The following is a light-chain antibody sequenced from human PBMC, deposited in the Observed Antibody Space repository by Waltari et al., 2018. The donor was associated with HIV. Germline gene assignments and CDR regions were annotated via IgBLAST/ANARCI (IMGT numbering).Light chain of an antibody. Sequence: QSALSQPTSVSGSPGQSITISCTGTSGDIGHHNFVSWYQQRPAKDPQLVIFGVNFRPPGVSSRFSCSKSGTTASLTISGLQPEDEADYYCTSHTGTYSLVFGGGTKLTVL. J-gene: IGLJ3*02. CDR1: SGDIGHHNF. CDR3: TSHTGTYSLV. V-gene: IGLV2-14*01. CDR2: GVN.